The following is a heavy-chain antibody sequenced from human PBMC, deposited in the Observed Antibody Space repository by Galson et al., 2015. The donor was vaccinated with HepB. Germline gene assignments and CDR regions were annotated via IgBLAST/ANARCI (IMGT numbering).Heavy chain of an antibody. CDR1: GFTFNDYA. D-gene: IGHD6-6*01. CDR2: IIWNSGGI. J-gene: IGHJ4*02. Sequence: SLRLSCAASGFTFNDYAMHWVRQAPGKGLEWVSGIIWNSGGIGYADSVKSRFTRSRDNTKNSLYLQMNSLRGEDTALYYCAKVPTHELVRYYPAYWGKGTLVTVSS. CDR3: AKVPTHELVRYYPAY. V-gene: IGHV3-9*01.